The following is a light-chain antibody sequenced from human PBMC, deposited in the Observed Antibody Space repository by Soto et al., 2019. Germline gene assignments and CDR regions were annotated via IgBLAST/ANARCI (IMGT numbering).Light chain of an antibody. J-gene: IGKJ1*01. CDR3: QQYNVYPLT. V-gene: IGKV1-5*03. CDR2: KTS. Sequence: DIQMTQSPSTLSASVGDRVTITCRASESISDWLAWYQQKPGKAPNLLIQKTSTLKSGVASRFSGSGSGTEFTLTIGSLQPDDFATYYCQQYNVYPLTFGQGTQVEVK. CDR1: ESISDW.